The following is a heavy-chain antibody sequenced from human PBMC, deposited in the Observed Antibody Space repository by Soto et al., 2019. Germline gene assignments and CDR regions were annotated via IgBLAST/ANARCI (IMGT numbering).Heavy chain of an antibody. Sequence: ASVKVSCTASGYTFTSYGISWVRQAPGQGLEWMGWISAYNGNTNYAQKLQGRVTMTTDTSTSTAYMELRSLRSDDTAVYYCARGPNIIYYDSSGYYYYWGQGTLVTGSS. CDR3: ARGPNIIYYDSSGYYYY. J-gene: IGHJ4*02. D-gene: IGHD3-22*01. CDR2: ISAYNGNT. V-gene: IGHV1-18*01. CDR1: GYTFTSYG.